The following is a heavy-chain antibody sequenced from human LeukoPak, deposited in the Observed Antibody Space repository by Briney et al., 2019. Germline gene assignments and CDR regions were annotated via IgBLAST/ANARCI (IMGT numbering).Heavy chain of an antibody. Sequence: PGGSLRLSCAASGFTFSSYEMNWVRQAPGKGLEWVSYISSSGSTIYYADSVKGRFTISRDNAKNSLYLQMNSLRAEDTAVYYCARVRIAAAGTFSTHWFDPWGQGTLVTVSS. J-gene: IGHJ5*02. CDR3: ARVRIAAAGTFSTHWFDP. CDR1: GFTFSSYE. V-gene: IGHV3-48*03. D-gene: IGHD6-13*01. CDR2: ISSSGSTI.